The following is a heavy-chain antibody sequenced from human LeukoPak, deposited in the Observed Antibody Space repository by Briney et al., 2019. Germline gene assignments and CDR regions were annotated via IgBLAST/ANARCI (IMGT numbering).Heavy chain of an antibody. CDR1: GFTFSSYE. D-gene: IGHD3-22*01. J-gene: IGHJ4*02. CDR2: ISSSGSTI. V-gene: IGHV3-48*03. Sequence: GGSLRLSCAASGFTFSSYEMNWVRQAPGKGLEWVSYISSSGSTIYYADSVKGRFTISRDNAKNSLYLQMNSLRAEDTAVYYCATLPYYYDSSGSYYFDYWGQGTLVTVSS. CDR3: ATLPYYYDSSGSYYFDY.